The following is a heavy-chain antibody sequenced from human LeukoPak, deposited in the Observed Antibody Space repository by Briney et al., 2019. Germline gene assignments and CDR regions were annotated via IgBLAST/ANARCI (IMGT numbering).Heavy chain of an antibody. D-gene: IGHD2-15*01. V-gene: IGHV4-31*03. CDR1: GGSISSGGYY. CDR3: ARRRVVVASTDGASGAFDI. Sequence: SETLSLTCTVSGGSISSGGYYWSWIRQHPGKGLEWIGYIYYSGSTYYNPSLRSRVTISVDTSKNQFSLKLSSVTAADTAVYFCARRRVVVASTDGASGAFDIWGQGTMVTVSS. CDR2: IYYSGST. J-gene: IGHJ3*02.